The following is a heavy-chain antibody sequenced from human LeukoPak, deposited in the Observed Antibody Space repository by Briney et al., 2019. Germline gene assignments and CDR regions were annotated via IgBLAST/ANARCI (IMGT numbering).Heavy chain of an antibody. CDR1: GGSISSSNW. CDR2: IYHSGST. CDR3: ARDQAGSSGWGTFDY. J-gene: IGHJ4*02. D-gene: IGHD6-19*01. Sequence: SETLSLTCAVSGGSISSSNWWSWVRQPPGKGLEWIGEIYHSGSTNYNPSLKSRVTISVDKSKNQFSLKLSSVTAADTAVYYCARDQAGSSGWGTFDYWGQGTLVTVSS. V-gene: IGHV4-4*02.